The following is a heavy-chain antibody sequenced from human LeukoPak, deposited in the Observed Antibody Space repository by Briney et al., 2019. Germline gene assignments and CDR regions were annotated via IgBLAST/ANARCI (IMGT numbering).Heavy chain of an antibody. Sequence: SETLSLTCTVSGDSIRSYHWNWIRQPPGKGLEWIGFIYYSGSPDYNPSLKSRVTISLDTSQNHFSLNLNSVTAADTAVYYCARRQTSIPRNFDPWGRGTLVTVSS. V-gene: IGHV4-59*08. J-gene: IGHJ2*01. D-gene: IGHD1-14*01. CDR1: GDSIRSYH. CDR2: IYYSGSP. CDR3: ARRQTSIPRNFDP.